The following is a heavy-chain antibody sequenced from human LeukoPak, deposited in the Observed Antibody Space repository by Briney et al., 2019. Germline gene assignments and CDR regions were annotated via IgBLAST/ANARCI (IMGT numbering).Heavy chain of an antibody. Sequence: PGGSLRLSCAASGFTFSSFAMSWVRQAPGKGLEWVSVISGSDGSTYYADSVKGRFTISRDNSKNTLYLQMNSLRAEDTAVYYCAKDTKYYDSSGSPYYYYGMDVWGQGTTVTVSS. CDR1: GFTFSSFA. D-gene: IGHD3-22*01. CDR3: AKDTKYYDSSGSPYYYYGMDV. J-gene: IGHJ6*02. V-gene: IGHV3-23*01. CDR2: ISGSDGST.